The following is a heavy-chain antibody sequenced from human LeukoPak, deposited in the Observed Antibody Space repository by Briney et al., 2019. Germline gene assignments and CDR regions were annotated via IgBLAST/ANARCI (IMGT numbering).Heavy chain of an antibody. V-gene: IGHV3-48*02. D-gene: IGHD6-13*01. CDR2: ISSSGTTI. J-gene: IGHJ4*02. Sequence: GGSLRLSCAASGLTFSSYSMNWVRQAPGKGLEWVSYISSSGTTIYYADSVKGRFTISRDNAKNSLYLQMNSLRDEDTAVYYCARVWGLAVAGGEIEYWGQGTLVTVSS. CDR1: GLTFSSYS. CDR3: ARVWGLAVAGGEIEY.